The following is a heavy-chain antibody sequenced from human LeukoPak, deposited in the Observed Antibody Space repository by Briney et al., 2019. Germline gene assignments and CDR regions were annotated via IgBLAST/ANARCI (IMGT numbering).Heavy chain of an antibody. CDR1: GGSMTSYY. CDR2: ISHMGST. V-gene: IGHV4-59*01. J-gene: IGHJ6*02. Sequence: PSETLSLTCTVSGGSMTSYYWSWLRQPPGKGLEGIGFISHMGSTNYNSSLRSRVTFSVDPSKSPFSLNLRSVTAADTAVYYCARDSYYGMDVWGQGTTVIVSS. CDR3: ARDSYYGMDV.